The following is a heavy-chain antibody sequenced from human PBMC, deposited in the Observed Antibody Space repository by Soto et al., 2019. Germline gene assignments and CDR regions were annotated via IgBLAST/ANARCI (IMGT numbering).Heavy chain of an antibody. J-gene: IGHJ4*02. V-gene: IGHV1-46*01. CDR1: GYTFTSYY. CDR3: ARADYYDSSRLGYFDY. D-gene: IGHD3-22*01. CDR2: INPSGGST. Sequence: RASVKVSCKASGYTFTSYYMHWVRQAPGQGLGWMGIINPSGGSTSYAQKFQGRVTMTRDTSTSTVYMELSSLRSEGTAVYYCARADYYDSSRLGYFDYWGQGTLVTVSS.